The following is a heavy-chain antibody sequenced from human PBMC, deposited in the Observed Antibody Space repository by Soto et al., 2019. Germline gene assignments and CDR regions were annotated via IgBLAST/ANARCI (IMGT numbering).Heavy chain of an antibody. CDR2: ISGSGGST. Sequence: GGSLRLSCAASGFTFSSYAMSWVRQAPGKGLEWVSAISGSGGSTYYADSVKGRFTISRDNSKNTLYLQMNSLRAEDTAVYHCAKAKYSSGWYGIDYWGQGTLVTVSS. CDR3: AKAKYSSGWYGIDY. V-gene: IGHV3-23*01. J-gene: IGHJ4*02. CDR1: GFTFSSYA. D-gene: IGHD6-19*01.